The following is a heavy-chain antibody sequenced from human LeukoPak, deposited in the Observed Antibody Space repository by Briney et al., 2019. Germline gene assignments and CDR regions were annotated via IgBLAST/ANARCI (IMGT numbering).Heavy chain of an antibody. V-gene: IGHV3-64*02. CDR2: IGAAGAHT. CDR1: GFRFSYHD. CDR3: ARELGGTKSGGFDI. Sequence: GGSLRLSCAASGFRFSYHDMHWVRQAPGKGLEFVSSIGAAGAHTFYADSVKGRFTISRDNFQSTMYLQMDGLRPEDSAVYYCARELGGTKSGGFDIWGQGTVVTVSS. D-gene: IGHD1-14*01. J-gene: IGHJ3*02.